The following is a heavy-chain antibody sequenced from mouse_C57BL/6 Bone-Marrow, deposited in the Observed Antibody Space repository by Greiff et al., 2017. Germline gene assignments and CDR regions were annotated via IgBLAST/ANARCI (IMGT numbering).Heavy chain of an antibody. CDR1: GYTFTDYY. CDR2: INPYNGGT. D-gene: IGHD4-1*02. Sequence: VQLQQSGPVLVKPGASVKMSCKASGYTFTDYYMNWVKQSHGKSLEWIGVINPYNGGTSYNQKFKGKATLTVYKSSSTAYMELNSLTSEESAVYYCAKARTTGIGLWYFDVWGTGTTVTVAS. V-gene: IGHV1-19*01. CDR3: AKARTTGIGLWYFDV. J-gene: IGHJ1*03.